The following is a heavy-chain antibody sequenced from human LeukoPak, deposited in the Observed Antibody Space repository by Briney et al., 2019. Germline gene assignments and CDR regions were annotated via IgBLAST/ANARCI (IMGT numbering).Heavy chain of an antibody. CDR2: IYYSGST. CDR3: ARDGYSSGWIDY. V-gene: IGHV4-59*01. D-gene: IGHD6-19*01. J-gene: IGHJ4*02. CDR1: GGSISSYY. Sequence: SETLSLTCTVSGGSISSYYWSWIRQPPGKGLEWIGYIYYSGSTNYNPSLKSRVTISVDTSKNQFSLKLSSVTAADTAVYYCARDGYSSGWIDYWGQGTLVTVSS.